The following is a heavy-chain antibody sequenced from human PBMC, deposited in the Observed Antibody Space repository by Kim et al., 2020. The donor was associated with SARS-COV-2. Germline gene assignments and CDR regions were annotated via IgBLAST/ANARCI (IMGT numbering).Heavy chain of an antibody. Sequence: GGSLRLSCAASGFTFNSYWMTWVRQAPGKGLEWVANIRQDGNQSFSADFVKGRFTIYRDNAQKSLWLQMNSLRAEDSAVYYCARLDWPRLIGFDFWGQGT. CDR2: IRQDGNQS. CDR3: ARLDWPRLIGFDF. D-gene: IGHD1-1*01. CDR1: GFTFNSYW. J-gene: IGHJ4*02. V-gene: IGHV3-7*01.